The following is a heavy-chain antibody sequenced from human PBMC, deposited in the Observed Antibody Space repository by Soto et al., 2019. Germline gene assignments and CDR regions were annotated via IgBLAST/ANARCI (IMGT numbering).Heavy chain of an antibody. CDR2: IYYSGST. J-gene: IGHJ4*02. CDR1: GGSVSSGSYY. V-gene: IGHV4-61*01. CDR3: AKGYCSGGSCYGFDY. D-gene: IGHD2-15*01. Sequence: QVQLQESGPGLVKPSETLSLTCTVSGGSVSSGSYYWSWIRQPPGKGLEWIGYIYYSGSTNYNPSLRTRLTIPPAPSKNQFSLQLSSVTAADPGVYYCAKGYCSGGSCYGFDYWGQGTLVTVSS.